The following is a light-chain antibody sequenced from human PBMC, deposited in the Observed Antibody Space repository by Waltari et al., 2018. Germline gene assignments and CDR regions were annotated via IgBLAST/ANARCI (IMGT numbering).Light chain of an antibody. V-gene: IGLV4-69*01. J-gene: IGLJ3*02. Sequence: QLVLTQSPSASASLGASVKLTCTLSSGHSSYAIAWHQQQPEKGPRYLMKLNSDGSHSKGDGIPDRFSGSSSGAECYLTISSLQSEDEADYYCQTWGTGIPVFGGGTKLTVL. CDR1: SGHSSYA. CDR2: LNSDGSH. CDR3: QTWGTGIPV.